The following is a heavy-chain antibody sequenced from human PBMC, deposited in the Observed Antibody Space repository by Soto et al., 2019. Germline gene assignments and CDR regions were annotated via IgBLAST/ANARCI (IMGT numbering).Heavy chain of an antibody. J-gene: IGHJ4*02. CDR3: ARTTRRTWPYYFDY. CDR1: GDPISSYS. CDR2: IYYSGST. V-gene: IGHV4-59*01. Sequence: SEPLSLSCTVLGDPISSYSWSWIRQPPGKVLEWTGYIYYSGSTNYNPSLKSRVTISVDTSKNQFSLKLSSVTAADTAVYYCARTTRRTWPYYFDYWGQGTLVTVS.